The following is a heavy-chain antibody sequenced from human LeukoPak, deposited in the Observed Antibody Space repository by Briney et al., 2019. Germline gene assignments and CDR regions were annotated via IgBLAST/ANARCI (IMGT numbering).Heavy chain of an antibody. Sequence: GGSLRLSCAASGFTFDAYAMSWVRQAPGKGLERVSDINWNGGRTGYADSVKGRFTISRDNAKNSLYLQMNSLRAEDTAVYYCAKENWPTVTSPGRTSFDYWGQGTLVTVSP. D-gene: IGHD4-17*01. CDR3: AKENWPTVTSPGRTSFDY. CDR2: INWNGGRT. J-gene: IGHJ4*02. CDR1: GFTFDAYA. V-gene: IGHV3-20*04.